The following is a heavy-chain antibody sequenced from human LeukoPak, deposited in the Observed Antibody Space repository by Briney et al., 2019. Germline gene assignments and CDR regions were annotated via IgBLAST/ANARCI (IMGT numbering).Heavy chain of an antibody. V-gene: IGHV3-21*04. CDR2: ISSSSVYI. D-gene: IGHD3-9*01. J-gene: IGHJ4*02. Sequence: GGSLRLSCAASGFTFSGYSMNWVRQAPGKGLEWVSSISSSSVYIYYADSVKGRFTISRDNAKNSLYLQMNSLRAEDTAVYYCARVDSVLRYFDWLVDYWGQGTLVTVSS. CDR3: ARVDSVLRYFDWLVDY. CDR1: GFTFSGYS.